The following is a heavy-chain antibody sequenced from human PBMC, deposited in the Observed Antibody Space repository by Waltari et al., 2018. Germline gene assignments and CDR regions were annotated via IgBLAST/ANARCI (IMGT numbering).Heavy chain of an antibody. CDR3: ARPPPGDYGDTSGAFEI. V-gene: IGHV4-34*01. Sequence: QMQLQQWGAGLLKPSETLSLTCAVYVGSFSGYYWSWIRQPPGKGLEWIGEVNHSGSTKYHPSRNSRVTIAVDTSKNQFSLKVSSVTAADTAVYYCARPPPGDYGDTSGAFEIWGQGTMVTVSS. CDR1: VGSFSGYY. CDR2: VNHSGST. J-gene: IGHJ3*02. D-gene: IGHD4-17*01.